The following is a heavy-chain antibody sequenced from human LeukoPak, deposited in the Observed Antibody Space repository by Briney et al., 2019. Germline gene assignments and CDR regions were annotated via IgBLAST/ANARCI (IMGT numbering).Heavy chain of an antibody. CDR1: GDSVSSNSAA. CDR2: TYYRSKWHN. D-gene: IGHD3-16*02. Sequence: SQTLSLTCAISGDSVSSNSAAWNWIRQSPSRGLEWLGSTYYRSKWHNDYALSVKSRITINRDTSKNQFSMNLNSVTPEDTAVYYCARIVGGSQDYWGQGTLVTVSS. V-gene: IGHV6-1*01. J-gene: IGHJ4*02. CDR3: ARIVGGSQDY.